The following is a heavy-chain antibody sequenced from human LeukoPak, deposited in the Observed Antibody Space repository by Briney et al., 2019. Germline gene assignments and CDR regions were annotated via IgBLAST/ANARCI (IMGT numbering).Heavy chain of an antibody. V-gene: IGHV4-59*01. D-gene: IGHD2-15*01. CDR3: AGNIVVAPYYFDY. Sequence: SETLSLTCTVSGGSISSYYWSWIRQPPGKGLEWIGYIYYSGCTNYNPSLKSRVTISVDTSKNQFSLKLSSVTAADTAVYYCAGNIVVAPYYFDYWGQGTLVTVSS. J-gene: IGHJ4*02. CDR1: GGSISSYY. CDR2: IYYSGCT.